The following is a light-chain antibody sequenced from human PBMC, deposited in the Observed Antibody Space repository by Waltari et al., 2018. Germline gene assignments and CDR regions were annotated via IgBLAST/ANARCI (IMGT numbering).Light chain of an antibody. V-gene: IGKV3-15*01. CDR1: QSVSSN. CDR3: QQYDRWPPYT. CDR2: TAS. J-gene: IGKJ2*01. Sequence: EIVMTQSPATLSVSPGERVTIYCRASQSVSSNLAWYQQKHGQAPRLLIYTASTRATEIPARFSVSWSGTEFTLTISSRQSEDFAVYYCQQYDRWPPYTFGHGTKLEIK.